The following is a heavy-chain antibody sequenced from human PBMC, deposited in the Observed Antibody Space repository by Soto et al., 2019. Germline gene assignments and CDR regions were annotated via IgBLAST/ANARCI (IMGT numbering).Heavy chain of an antibody. V-gene: IGHV4-30-2*01. J-gene: IGHJ4*02. Sequence: SETLSLTCAVSGGSISSGGYSWSWIRQPPGKGLEWIGYIYHSGSTYYNPSLKSRVTISVDRSKNQFSLKLSSVTAADTAVYYCARVKILGSYFDYWGQGTLVTVSS. D-gene: IGHD2-15*01. CDR2: IYHSGST. CDR3: ARVKILGSYFDY. CDR1: GGSISSGGYS.